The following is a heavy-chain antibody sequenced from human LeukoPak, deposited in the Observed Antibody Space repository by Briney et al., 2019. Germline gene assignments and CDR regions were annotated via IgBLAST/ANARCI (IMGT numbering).Heavy chain of an antibody. Sequence: PSETLSLTCTVSGGSISSGSYYWSWIRQPAGKGLEWIGRIYTSGSTNYNPSLKRRVTISVDTSKNQFSLKLSSVTAADTAVYYCAREVRYCSSTSCFPFDYWGQGTLVTVSS. J-gene: IGHJ4*02. V-gene: IGHV4-61*02. CDR3: AREVRYCSSTSCFPFDY. CDR2: IYTSGST. D-gene: IGHD2-2*01. CDR1: GGSISSGSYY.